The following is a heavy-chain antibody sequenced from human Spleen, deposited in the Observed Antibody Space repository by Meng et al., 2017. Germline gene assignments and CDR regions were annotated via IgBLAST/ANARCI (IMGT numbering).Heavy chain of an antibody. V-gene: IGHV3-53*01. J-gene: IGHJ6*02. CDR2: IYSGGST. Sequence: GGSLRLSCVASELNSSSCGMHWVRQAPGKGLEWVSVIYSGGSTYYADSVKGRFTISRDNSKNTLYLQMNSLRAEDTAVYYCARDSYYYYGSGSYYYYGMDVWGQGTTVTSP. CDR1: ELNSSSCG. D-gene: IGHD3-10*01. CDR3: ARDSYYYYGSGSYYYYGMDV.